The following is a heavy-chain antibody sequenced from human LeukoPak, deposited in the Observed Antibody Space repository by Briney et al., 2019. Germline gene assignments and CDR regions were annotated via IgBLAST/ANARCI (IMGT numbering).Heavy chain of an antibody. CDR1: GGSFSGYY. J-gene: IGHJ4*02. CDR2: INHSGST. Sequence: SGTLSLTCAVYGGSFSGYYWSWIRQPPGKGLEWIGEINHSGSTNYNPSLKSRVTISVDTSKNQFSLKLSSVTAADTAVYYCARQRRYSSSWYLPYYFDYWGQGTLVTVSS. V-gene: IGHV4-34*01. CDR3: ARQRRYSSSWYLPYYFDY. D-gene: IGHD6-13*01.